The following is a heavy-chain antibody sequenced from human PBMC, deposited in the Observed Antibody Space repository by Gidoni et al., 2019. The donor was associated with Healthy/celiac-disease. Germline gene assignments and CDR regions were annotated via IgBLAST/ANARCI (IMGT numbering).Heavy chain of an antibody. D-gene: IGHD3-16*01. CDR3: ARVGESQLGLAY. V-gene: IGHV3-66*01. Sequence: EVQLVESGGGLVQPGGSLSLSCAASGFPVSRNYMGWVRQAPGKGLEWVPVIYSGGSTYYADSVKGRFTISRDNSKNTLYLQMNSLRAEDTAVYYCARVGESQLGLAYWGQGTLVTVSS. CDR1: GFPVSRNY. CDR2: IYSGGST. J-gene: IGHJ4*02.